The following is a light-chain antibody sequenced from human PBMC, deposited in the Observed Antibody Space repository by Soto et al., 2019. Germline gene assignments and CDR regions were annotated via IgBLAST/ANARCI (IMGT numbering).Light chain of an antibody. Sequence: IVMTQSPDSLAVSLGERATINCKSSQSVLYSSNNKNYLAWYQQTPGQPPKMLIYLASTRESGVPDRFSGSGFGTDFTLTISTLQAEYVAVYYCQQYYNTLYTFGQGTKVEIK. V-gene: IGKV4-1*01. CDR1: QSVLYSSNNKNY. J-gene: IGKJ2*01. CDR2: LAS. CDR3: QQYYNTLYT.